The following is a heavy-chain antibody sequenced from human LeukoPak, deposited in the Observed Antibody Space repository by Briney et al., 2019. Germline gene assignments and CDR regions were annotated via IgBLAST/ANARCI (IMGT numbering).Heavy chain of an antibody. Sequence: ASVKVSCKTSGYTFTKYGISWVRQAPGQGPEWMGSISVYDGNTNYAQKLQDRLTLTTDTSTDTAHMELRSLRSDDTAVYYCVRARGDRSGYYRYWGQGTLVTVSS. D-gene: IGHD3-22*01. V-gene: IGHV1-18*01. J-gene: IGHJ4*02. CDR2: ISVYDGNT. CDR1: GYTFTKYG. CDR3: VRARGDRSGYYRY.